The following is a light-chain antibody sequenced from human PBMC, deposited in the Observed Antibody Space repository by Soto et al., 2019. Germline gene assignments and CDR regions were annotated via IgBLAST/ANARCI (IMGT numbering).Light chain of an antibody. V-gene: IGLV1-47*01. CDR1: SSNIGRSY. CDR2: RNN. Sequence: QSVLTQPPSASGTPGQRVTISCSGSSSNIGRSYVFWYKQLPGTAPRLLIYRNNQRPSAVPARFAGSTSGTGASLAISGLLSDDDAVYYCAAWDDSLSGVVFGGGTKLTVL. J-gene: IGLJ2*01. CDR3: AAWDDSLSGVV.